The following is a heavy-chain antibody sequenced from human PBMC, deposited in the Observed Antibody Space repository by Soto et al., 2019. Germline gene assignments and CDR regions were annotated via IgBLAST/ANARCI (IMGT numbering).Heavy chain of an antibody. CDR3: AKDQSTDYVLLTGFHYNWFDP. D-gene: IGHD3-9*01. V-gene: IGHV3-23*01. J-gene: IGHJ5*02. CDR2: ISGSGGST. CDR1: GFTFSNYV. Sequence: EAQLLESGGALIQPGGSLRLSCAASGFTFSNYVMSWVRQAPGKGLEWVSAISGSGGSTYYADSVKGRFTISRDDSKSTLYLQMDSLRAEDTAVYYCAKDQSTDYVLLTGFHYNWFDPWGQGTLVTVSS.